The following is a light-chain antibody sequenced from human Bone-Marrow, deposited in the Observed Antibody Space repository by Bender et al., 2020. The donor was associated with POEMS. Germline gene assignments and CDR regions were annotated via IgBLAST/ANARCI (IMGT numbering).Light chain of an antibody. J-gene: IGLJ2*01. CDR2: DVS. Sequence: QSALTQPPSASGSPGQSVTISCTGTSSDVGGYNWVSWYQQHPGKAPKLILYDVSTRPSGISNRFSGSKSGNTASLTISGLQAEDEADYYCCSYAGSTTFLVFGGGTKLTVL. V-gene: IGLV2-23*02. CDR1: SSDVGGYNW. CDR3: CSYAGSTTFLV.